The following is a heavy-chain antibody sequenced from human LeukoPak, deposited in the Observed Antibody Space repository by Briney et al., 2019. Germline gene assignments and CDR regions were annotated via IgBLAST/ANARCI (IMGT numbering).Heavy chain of an antibody. Sequence: SETLSLTCIVSGGSINSSSYYWGCIRQPPGKGLEWIGSIYYSGSTYYNPSLKSRVTISVDTSKNQFSLKLSSVTAADTAVYYCARDKEMATIGEDAFDIWGQGTMVTVSS. D-gene: IGHD5-24*01. CDR3: ARDKEMATIGEDAFDI. CDR1: GGSINSSSYY. V-gene: IGHV4-39*07. J-gene: IGHJ3*02. CDR2: IYYSGST.